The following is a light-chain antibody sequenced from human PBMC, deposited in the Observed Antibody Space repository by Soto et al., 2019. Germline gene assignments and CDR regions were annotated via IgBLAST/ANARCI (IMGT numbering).Light chain of an antibody. J-gene: IGKJ1*01. Sequence: GDRVTITCRARQSISRWLAWYQQKPGKAPKLLIYDASSLESGVPSRFSGSGSGTEFSLTIISLQPDDFATYYCQQYNGYSTFGQGTKVDIK. CDR1: QSISRW. CDR3: QQYNGYST. CDR2: DAS. V-gene: IGKV1-5*01.